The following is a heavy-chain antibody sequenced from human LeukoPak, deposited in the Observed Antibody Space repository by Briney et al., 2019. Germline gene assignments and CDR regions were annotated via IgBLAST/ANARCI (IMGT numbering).Heavy chain of an antibody. CDR2: IYYSGST. J-gene: IGHJ4*02. Sequence: PSETLSFTCTVSGGSISSGGYYWSWIRQHPGKGLEWIGYIYYSGSTYYNPSLKSRVTISVDTSKNQFSLKLSSVTAADTAVYYCASARTHGDDDQRFDYWGQGTLVTVSS. V-gene: IGHV4-31*03. CDR1: GGSISSGGYY. D-gene: IGHD4-17*01. CDR3: ASARTHGDDDQRFDY.